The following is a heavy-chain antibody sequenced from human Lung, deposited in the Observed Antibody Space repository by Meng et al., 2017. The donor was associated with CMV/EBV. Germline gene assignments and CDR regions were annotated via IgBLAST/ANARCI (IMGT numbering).Heavy chain of an antibody. V-gene: IGHV3-74*01. CDR2: VDSAGTGT. Sequence: ESLKISCAASGFTFSRDWMHWVRQAPGKGLMWVARVDSAGTGTSYADSVKGRFTISRDNARNTLYLQMNSLRVEDTAVYYCLLIAGTTEGGVDAFDVWGQGTXVT. D-gene: IGHD1-26*01. CDR3: LLIAGTTEGGVDAFDV. CDR1: GFTFSRDW. J-gene: IGHJ3*01.